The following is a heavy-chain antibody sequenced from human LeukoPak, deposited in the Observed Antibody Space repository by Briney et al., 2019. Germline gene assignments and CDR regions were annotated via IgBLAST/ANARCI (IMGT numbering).Heavy chain of an antibody. J-gene: IGHJ4*02. CDR1: GFTFSSYW. D-gene: IGHD6-13*01. CDR3: AEDPSAAGTAHFFDY. V-gene: IGHV3-23*01. Sequence: HPGGSLRLSCAASGFTFSSYWMTWVRQAPGKGLEWVSAISDSGGSTYYADSVKGRFTISRDNSKNTLYLQMNSLRAEDTAVYYCAEDPSAAGTAHFFDYWGQGTLVTVSS. CDR2: ISDSGGST.